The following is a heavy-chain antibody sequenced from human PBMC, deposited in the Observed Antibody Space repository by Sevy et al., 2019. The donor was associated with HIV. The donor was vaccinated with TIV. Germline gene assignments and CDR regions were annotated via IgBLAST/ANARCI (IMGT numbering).Heavy chain of an antibody. CDR3: ARGHDYYGSGHMDV. J-gene: IGHJ6*02. CDR1: GYTFTSYG. Sequence: ASVKVSCKASGYTFTSYGISWVRQAPGQGLEWMGWISAYKGNTNYAQKLQGRVTMTTDTSTSTAYMELRSLRSDDTAVYYCARGHDYYGSGHMDVWGQGTTVTVSS. CDR2: ISAYKGNT. V-gene: IGHV1-18*01. D-gene: IGHD3-10*01.